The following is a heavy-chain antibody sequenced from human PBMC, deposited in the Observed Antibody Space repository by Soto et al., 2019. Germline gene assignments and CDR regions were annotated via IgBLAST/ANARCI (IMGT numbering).Heavy chain of an antibody. Sequence: ASVKVSCKVSGYTLTELSMHWVRQAPGKGLEWMGGFDPEDGETIYAQKFQGRVTMTEDTSTDTAYMELSSLRSEDTAVYYCATDLRRAVYSGSWRKGVGYGMDVWGQGTTVTVSS. CDR1: GYTLTELS. V-gene: IGHV1-24*01. CDR3: ATDLRRAVYSGSWRKGVGYGMDV. D-gene: IGHD6-13*01. CDR2: FDPEDGET. J-gene: IGHJ6*02.